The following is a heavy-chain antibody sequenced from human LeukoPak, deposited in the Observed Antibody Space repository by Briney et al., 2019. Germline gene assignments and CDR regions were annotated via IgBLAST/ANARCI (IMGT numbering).Heavy chain of an antibody. CDR1: GYSISSGYY. J-gene: IGHJ3*02. Sequence: SEXXSLTCAVSGYSISSGYYWGWIRQPPGKGLEWIGSIYHSGSTYYNPSLKSRVTISVDTSKNQFSLKLSSVTAADTAVYYCARQGRSSSSEPFDIWGQGTMVTVSS. CDR2: IYHSGST. D-gene: IGHD6-13*01. CDR3: ARQGRSSSSEPFDI. V-gene: IGHV4-38-2*01.